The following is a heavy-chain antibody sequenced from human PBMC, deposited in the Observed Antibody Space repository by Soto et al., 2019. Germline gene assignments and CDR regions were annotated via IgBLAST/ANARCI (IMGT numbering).Heavy chain of an antibody. V-gene: IGHV4-59*01. CDR1: GGSISGYY. J-gene: IGHJ4*02. CDR3: ARVAWGSRGQQLIPSYFDT. Sequence: KTSETLSLTCSVSGGSISGYYWSWIRQPPGKGLEWIGFIYYSGSTNYNPSLKGRVTISLDTSKNQFSLKLRSVTAADTAVYYCARVAWGSRGQQLIPSYFDTWGQGTLVAVSS. CDR2: IYYSGST. D-gene: IGHD6-13*01.